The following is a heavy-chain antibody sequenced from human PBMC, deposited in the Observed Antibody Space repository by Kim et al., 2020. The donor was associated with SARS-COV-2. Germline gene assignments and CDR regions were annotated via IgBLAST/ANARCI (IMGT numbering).Heavy chain of an antibody. D-gene: IGHD2-8*01. CDR2: ISFDGSNK. V-gene: IGHV3-30*04. CDR3: ASSVMLGFDY. J-gene: IGHJ4*02. CDR1: GFAFNTYA. Sequence: GGSLRLSCEASGFAFNTYAMHWVRQAPGKGLEWVALISFDGSNKDYADSVKGRFTISRENSKNSLFLQMSSLRAEDTVVYYCASSVMLGFDYWGQGSPVTVSS.